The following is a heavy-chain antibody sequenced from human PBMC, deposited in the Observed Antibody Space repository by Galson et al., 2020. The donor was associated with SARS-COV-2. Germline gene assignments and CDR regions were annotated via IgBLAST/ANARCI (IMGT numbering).Heavy chain of an antibody. CDR1: GFTFRSYW. J-gene: IGHJ4*02. Sequence: GGSLRLSCAASGFTFRSYWMHWVRQAPGKGLGWVSRMYSEGSSTSYADSVKGRFTISGDDAKNTLYLHMSSLRAEDTAVYYCARGDMRNDYFDYWGQGTLVTVSS. V-gene: IGHV3-74*01. CDR2: MYSEGSST. D-gene: IGHD3-16*01. CDR3: ARGDMRNDYFDY.